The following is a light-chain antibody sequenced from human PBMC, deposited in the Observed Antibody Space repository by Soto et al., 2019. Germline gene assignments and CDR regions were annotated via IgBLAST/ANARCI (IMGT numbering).Light chain of an antibody. J-gene: IGLJ2*01. Sequence: QSALTQPASVSGSPGQSITISCTGTSNDVGGYNYVSWYQQHPGKAPKFIIYDVSNRPSGVSDRFSGSKSGNTASLTISGLQAEDEADYYCASYRTSGTLVFGGGTKLTVL. CDR2: DVS. V-gene: IGLV2-14*01. CDR3: ASYRTSGTLV. CDR1: SNDVGGYNY.